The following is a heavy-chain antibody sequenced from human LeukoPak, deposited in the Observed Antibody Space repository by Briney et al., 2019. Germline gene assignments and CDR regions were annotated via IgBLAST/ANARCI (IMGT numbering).Heavy chain of an antibody. CDR2: ICGSGST. CDR3: ARSTMVNTATGWFDP. V-gene: IGHV4-59*11. D-gene: IGHD4/OR15-4a*01. CDR1: GDSINSHY. Sequence: SETLSLTCTVSGDSINSHYWSWIRQPPGRGLEWIGYICGSGSTNFNPSLKSRVTMSVDTSKNQISLKLSFVTAADTAMYYCARSTMVNTATGWFDPWGQGTLVTVSS. J-gene: IGHJ5*02.